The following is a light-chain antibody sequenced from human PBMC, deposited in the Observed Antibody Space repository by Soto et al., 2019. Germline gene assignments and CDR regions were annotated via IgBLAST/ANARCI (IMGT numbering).Light chain of an antibody. V-gene: IGLV1-47*01. CDR1: SSNIGSNY. CDR3: AAWDDSLSVVV. CDR2: RNN. Sequence: QSVLTQLPSASGTPGQRVTISCSGSSSNIGSNYVYWYQQLPGTAPKLLIYRNNQRPSGVPDRFSGSKSGTSASLAISGLRSEDEADYYCAAWDDSLSVVVFGGGTKLTVL. J-gene: IGLJ2*01.